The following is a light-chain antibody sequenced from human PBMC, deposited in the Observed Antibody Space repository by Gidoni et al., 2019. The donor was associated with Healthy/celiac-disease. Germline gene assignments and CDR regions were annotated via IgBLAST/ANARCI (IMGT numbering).Light chain of an antibody. CDR3: QQYNSYLVT. CDR2: DAS. J-gene: IGKJ2*01. CDR1: QSISSW. Sequence: DIQMTQSPSTLSASVGDRVTSTCRASQSISSWLAWYQQKPGKAPKLLIYDASSLESGVPSRFSGSGSGTEFTLTISSLQPDDFATYYCQQYNSYLVTFXXXTKLEIK. V-gene: IGKV1-5*01.